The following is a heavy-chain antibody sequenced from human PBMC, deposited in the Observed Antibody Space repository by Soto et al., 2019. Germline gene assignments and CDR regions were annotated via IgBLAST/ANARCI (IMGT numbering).Heavy chain of an antibody. CDR3: ARDPRVLAGATEVYYYGLEV. CDR1: GGTFSSYS. V-gene: IGHV1-69*01. Sequence: QVQLVQSGAEVKKPGSSVRVSCKASGGTFSSYSVSWVRQAPGQGLEWMGGIIPIFETPTYAQKFQGRVTIIADESTSTAYLELTSLRSEYTAVYFCARDPRVLAGATEVYYYGLEVWGQGTTVSVSS. D-gene: IGHD6-25*01. CDR2: IIPIFETP. J-gene: IGHJ6*02.